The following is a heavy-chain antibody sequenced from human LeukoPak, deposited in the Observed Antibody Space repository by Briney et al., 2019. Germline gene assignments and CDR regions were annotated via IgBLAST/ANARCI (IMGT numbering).Heavy chain of an antibody. CDR3: ARDGNPDIVVVPAASDAFDI. D-gene: IGHD2-2*01. Sequence: GGSLRLSCAASGFTFSDYYMSWIRQAPGKGLEWVSYISSSGSTIYYADSVKGRFTISRDNAKNSLYLQMNSLRAEDTAVYYCARDGNPDIVVVPAASDAFDIWGQGTMVTVSS. CDR1: GFTFSDYY. J-gene: IGHJ3*02. CDR2: ISSSGSTI. V-gene: IGHV3-11*01.